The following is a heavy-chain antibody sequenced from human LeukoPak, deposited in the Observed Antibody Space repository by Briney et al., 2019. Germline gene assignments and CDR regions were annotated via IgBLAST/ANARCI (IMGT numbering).Heavy chain of an antibody. Sequence: ASVKVSCKASGGTFSSYAISWVRQAPGQGLEWMGRIIPILGIANYAQKFQGRVTITADKSTSTAYMELSSLRSEDTAVYYCARVGYYYDFDYWGQGTLVTVSS. D-gene: IGHD3-22*01. CDR3: ARVGYYYDFDY. V-gene: IGHV1-69*04. CDR1: GGTFSSYA. J-gene: IGHJ4*02. CDR2: IIPILGIA.